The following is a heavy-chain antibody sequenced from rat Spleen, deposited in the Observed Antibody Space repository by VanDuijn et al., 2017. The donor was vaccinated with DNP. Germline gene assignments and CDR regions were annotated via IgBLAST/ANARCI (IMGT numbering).Heavy chain of an antibody. D-gene: IGHD5-1*01. CDR3: AVQLGVFDY. Sequence: EVQLVESGGGLVQPGRSLKLSCAASGFTFSDYAMAWVRQAPKKGLEWVATISYDGSRTYYRDSVKGRFTISRDNAKSTLYLQMDSLRSEDTATYYCAVQLGVFDYWGQGVMVTVSS. CDR2: ISYDGSRT. CDR1: GFTFSDYA. V-gene: IGHV5-17*01. J-gene: IGHJ2*01.